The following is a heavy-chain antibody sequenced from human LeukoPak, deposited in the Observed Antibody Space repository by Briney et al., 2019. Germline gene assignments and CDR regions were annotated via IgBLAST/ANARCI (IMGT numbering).Heavy chain of an antibody. Sequence: PGGSLRLSCVASGFTFGDYGMSWVRQAPGKGLEGVSGINWNGGSTGYADSVKGRFTISRDNAKNSLYLQMNSLRAEDTAFYYCARGGFGELSHSYYMDVWGKGTTVTVSS. J-gene: IGHJ6*03. V-gene: IGHV3-20*04. CDR3: ARGGFGELSHSYYMDV. D-gene: IGHD3-10*01. CDR1: GFTFGDYG. CDR2: INWNGGST.